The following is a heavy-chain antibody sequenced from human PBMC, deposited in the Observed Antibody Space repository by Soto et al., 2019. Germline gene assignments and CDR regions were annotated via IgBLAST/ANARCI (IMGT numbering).Heavy chain of an antibody. J-gene: IGHJ5*02. CDR2: ISVSSSYT. D-gene: IGHD6-13*01. CDR1: GFTFSDYY. CDR3: ARGSIAAAGTCWFDP. Sequence: GGSLRLSCVGSGFTFSDYYMFWLRQAPGKGLEWISYISVSSSYTDYAVSVKGRFTVSRDNAKNSLYLQMNSLRAEDTAVYYCARGSIAAAGTCWFDPWGQRTLVTVSS. V-gene: IGHV3-11*06.